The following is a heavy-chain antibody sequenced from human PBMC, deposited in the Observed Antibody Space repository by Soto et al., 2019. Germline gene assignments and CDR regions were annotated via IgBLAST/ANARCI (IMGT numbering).Heavy chain of an antibody. CDR2: IYYSGST. V-gene: IGHV4-59*04. CDR1: GGSISSYY. J-gene: IGHJ6*03. D-gene: IGHD2-15*01. CDR3: ARHRIGQKGPWHYYYYYMDV. Sequence: SETLSLTCTVSGGSISSYYWSWIRLPPGTGKAWIGFIYYSGSTYYNPSLMSRVTISVDTSKNQFSLKLSSVTAADTAVYYCARHRIGQKGPWHYYYYYMDVWGKGTTVTVSS.